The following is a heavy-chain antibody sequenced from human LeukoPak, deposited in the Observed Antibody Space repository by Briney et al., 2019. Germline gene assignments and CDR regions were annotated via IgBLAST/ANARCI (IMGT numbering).Heavy chain of an antibody. D-gene: IGHD2-2*01. CDR1: GFTFSSYA. CDR3: AKAPTSTSLNWFDP. V-gene: IGHV3-23*01. J-gene: IGHJ5*02. Sequence: GGSLRLSCAASGFTFSSYAMTWVRQAPGKGLEWVSAISGSGGSTYYADSVKGRFTISRDNSKNTLYLQMDSLRAEDTAVYYCAKAPTSTSLNWFDPWGQGTLVTVSS. CDR2: ISGSGGST.